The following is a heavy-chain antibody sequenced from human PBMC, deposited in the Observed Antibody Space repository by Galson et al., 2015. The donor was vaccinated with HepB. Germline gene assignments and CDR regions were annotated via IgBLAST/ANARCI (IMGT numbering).Heavy chain of an antibody. J-gene: IGHJ3*02. D-gene: IGHD3-3*01. CDR1: GGSIRSSNW. Sequence: ETLSLTCAISGGSIRSSNWWSWVRQPPGKGLEWIGQIYHSGSTNYNPSLKSRVTISVDKSENQFSLKLSSVTAADTAVYYCARVGGQTYYDSWSGLAFDKWGQGTMVTVSS. V-gene: IGHV4-4*02. CDR3: ARVGGQTYYDSWSGLAFDK. CDR2: IYHSGST.